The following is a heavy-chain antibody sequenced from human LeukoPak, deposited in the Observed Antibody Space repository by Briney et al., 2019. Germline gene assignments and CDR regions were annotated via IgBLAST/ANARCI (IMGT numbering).Heavy chain of an antibody. Sequence: GGSLRLSCAASGFTFSSYSMNWVRQAPGKGLEWVSSISSSSYIYYADSVKGRFTISRDNAKNSLYLQMNGLRAEDTAVYYCAREDRAQNGGLYWGQGTLVTVSS. CDR3: AREDRAQNGGLY. CDR2: ISSSSYI. V-gene: IGHV3-21*01. J-gene: IGHJ4*02. CDR1: GFTFSSYS. D-gene: IGHD3-16*01.